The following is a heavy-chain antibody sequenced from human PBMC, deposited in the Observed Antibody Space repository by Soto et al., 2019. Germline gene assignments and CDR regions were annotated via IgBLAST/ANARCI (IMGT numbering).Heavy chain of an antibody. Sequence: QLQLQESGSGLVKPSQTLSLTCAVSGGSISSGGYSWSWIRQPPGKGLEWIGYIYHSGSTYYNPSLKSRVTISVDRSKNQFYMQLSSVTAADTAVYYCARANHDYGEPDFDYWGQGTLVTVSS. J-gene: IGHJ4*02. CDR3: ARANHDYGEPDFDY. D-gene: IGHD4-17*01. CDR1: GGSISSGGYS. V-gene: IGHV4-30-2*01. CDR2: IYHSGST.